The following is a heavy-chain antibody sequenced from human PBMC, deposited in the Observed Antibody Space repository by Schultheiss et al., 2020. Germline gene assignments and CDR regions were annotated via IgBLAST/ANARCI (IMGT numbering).Heavy chain of an antibody. V-gene: IGHV4-59*08. CDR2: IYYSGST. J-gene: IGHJ5*02. CDR3: ARGRITMVRGVIYPGENWFDP. Sequence: SETLSLTCTVSGGSISSYYWSWIRQPPGKGLEWIGYIYYSGSTNYNPSLKSRVTISVDTSKNQFSLKLSSVTAADTAVYYCARGRITMVRGVIYPGENWFDPWGQGTLVTVSS. CDR1: GGSISSYY. D-gene: IGHD3-10*01.